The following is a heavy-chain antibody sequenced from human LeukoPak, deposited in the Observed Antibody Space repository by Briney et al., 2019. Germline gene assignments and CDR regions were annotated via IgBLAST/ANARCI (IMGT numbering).Heavy chain of an antibody. D-gene: IGHD2-2*01. J-gene: IGHJ6*02. CDR2: ISRGGGST. CDR3: SRPTCSSSCSWLYNYYVMDV. Sequence: PGGSLRLSCAASGFTFSSYAMTWVRQAPGKGLEWVSVISRGGGSTYYADSVKGRFTISRDNSKNTLYLQMNSLRAEDTAVYYCSRPTCSSSCSWLYNYYVMDVWGQGTTVTVSS. CDR1: GFTFSSYA. V-gene: IGHV3-23*01.